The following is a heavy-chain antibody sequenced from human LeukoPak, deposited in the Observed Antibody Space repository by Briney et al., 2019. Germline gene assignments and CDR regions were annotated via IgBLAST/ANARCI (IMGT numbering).Heavy chain of an antibody. V-gene: IGHV3-11*06. D-gene: IGHD1-26*01. J-gene: IGHJ6*02. CDR1: GFTFNDYY. Sequence: GGSLRLSCAASGFTFNDYYMSWVRQAPGKGLEWLSYISSSNTYTNHADSMKGRFTISRDNAKNSLYLQMNSLRAEDTAVYYCARGEPRLYYYYYGMDVWGQGTTVTVSS. CDR3: ARGEPRLYYYYYGMDV. CDR2: ISSSNTYT.